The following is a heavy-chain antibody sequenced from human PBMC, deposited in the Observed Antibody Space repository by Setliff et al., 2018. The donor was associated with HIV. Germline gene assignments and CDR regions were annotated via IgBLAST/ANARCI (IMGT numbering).Heavy chain of an antibody. J-gene: IGHJ4*02. CDR2: IYPGDFVT. CDR1: GYSFTNYW. V-gene: IGHV5-51*01. CDR3: TGRRRAPGIEDLEAY. D-gene: IGHD1-26*01. Sequence: PGESLKISCQASGYSFTNYWIGWVRQMPGKGLEWIGVIYPGDFVTRYGPSFQGQVFISADRSITTAYLQWDSLKASDTAMYYCTGRRRAPGIEDLEAYWGQGTLVTVSS.